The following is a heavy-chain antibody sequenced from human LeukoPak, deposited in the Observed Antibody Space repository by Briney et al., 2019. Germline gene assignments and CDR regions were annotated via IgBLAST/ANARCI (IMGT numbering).Heavy chain of an antibody. V-gene: IGHV3-7*03. CDR2: IKQDGSEK. CDR1: GFTFSSYW. Sequence: GGSLRLSCAASGFTFSSYWMSWVRQAPGKGLEWVANIKQDGSEKYYVDSVKGRFTISRDNAKNSLYLQMNSLRAEDTAVYYCARDRGDSSGYYRNWFDPWGQGTLVTVSS. J-gene: IGHJ5*02. D-gene: IGHD3-22*01. CDR3: ARDRGDSSGYYRNWFDP.